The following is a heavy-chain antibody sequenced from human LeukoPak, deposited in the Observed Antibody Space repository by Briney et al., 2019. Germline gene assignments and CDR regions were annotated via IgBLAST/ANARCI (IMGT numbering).Heavy chain of an antibody. CDR3: ARDETSGIVGAHDY. CDR2: INPNIGGT. J-gene: IGHJ4*02. D-gene: IGHD1-26*01. CDR1: GYTFTGYY. Sequence: ASVKVSCKASGYTFTGYYMHWVRQAPGQGLEWMGWINPNIGGTNYAQKIQGRVTMTRDTSISTAYMELSRLRSDDTAVYYCARDETSGIVGAHDYWGQGTLVTVSS. V-gene: IGHV1-2*02.